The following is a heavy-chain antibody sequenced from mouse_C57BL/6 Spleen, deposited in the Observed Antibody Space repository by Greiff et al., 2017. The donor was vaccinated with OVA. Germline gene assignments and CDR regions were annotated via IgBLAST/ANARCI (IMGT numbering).Heavy chain of an antibody. V-gene: IGHV5-4*01. Sequence: EVQLVESGGGLVKPGGSLKLSCAASGFTFSSYAMSWVRQTPEKRLEWVATISDGGGYTYYPDNVKGRFTISRDNAKNNLYLQRSHLKSEDTAMYYCARVPTGTRGYFDYWGQGTTLTVSS. CDR3: ARVPTGTRGYFDY. CDR2: ISDGGGYT. D-gene: IGHD4-1*02. CDR1: GFTFSSYA. J-gene: IGHJ2*01.